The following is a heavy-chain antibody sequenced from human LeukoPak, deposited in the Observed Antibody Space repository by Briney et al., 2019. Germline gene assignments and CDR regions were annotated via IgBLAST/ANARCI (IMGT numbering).Heavy chain of an antibody. CDR2: IKQDGSEK. J-gene: IGHJ4*02. Sequence: GGSLRLSCAASGFTFSSYWMSWVRQAPGKGLEWVANIKQDGSEKYYVDSVKGRFTISRDNAKNSLYLQMNSLRAEDTAVYYCARDGSRGNLVTAPDFWGQGTLVTVSS. CDR3: ARDGSRGNLVTAPDF. D-gene: IGHD2-21*02. CDR1: GFTFSSYW. V-gene: IGHV3-7*01.